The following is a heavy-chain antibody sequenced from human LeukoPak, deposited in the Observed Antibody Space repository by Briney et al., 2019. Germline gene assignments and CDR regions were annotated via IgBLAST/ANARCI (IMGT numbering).Heavy chain of an antibody. Sequence: SETLSLTCSVSGDSMSSHYLSWIRHPVGKGLEWIGRIHISGRSNINPSLKSRLTMSVDTSKNHFSLKLVSVTAADTAVYYCARDWGRVGLRGFDPWGQGTLVTVSS. D-gene: IGHD3-16*01. CDR2: IHISGRS. CDR1: GDSMSSHY. CDR3: ARDWGRVGLRGFDP. J-gene: IGHJ5*02. V-gene: IGHV4-4*07.